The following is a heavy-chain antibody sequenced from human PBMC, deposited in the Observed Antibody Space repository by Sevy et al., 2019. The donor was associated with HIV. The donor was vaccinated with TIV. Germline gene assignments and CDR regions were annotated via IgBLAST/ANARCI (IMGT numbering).Heavy chain of an antibody. J-gene: IGHJ6*03. CDR1: GFTFSRYW. V-gene: IGHV3-7*03. CDR2: LKQDGREK. Sequence: GGSLRLSCAASGFTFSRYWMNWVRQAPGKGLEWVANLKQDGREKHYVDSVKGRFTISRDNAKNSLYLQMNSLRAEDTAVYYCSSANKELRFLEGYYYIDVWGQGTTVTVSS. D-gene: IGHD3-3*01. CDR3: SSANKELRFLEGYYYIDV.